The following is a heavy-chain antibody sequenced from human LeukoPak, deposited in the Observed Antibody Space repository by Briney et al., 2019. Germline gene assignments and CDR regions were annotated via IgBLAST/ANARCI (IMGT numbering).Heavy chain of an antibody. CDR2: IYYSGST. CDR1: GGSISSGGYY. CDR3: ARGYSNYFSRYSRYGMDV. J-gene: IGHJ6*02. Sequence: SRTLSLTCTVSGGSISSGGYYWSWIRQHPGKGLEWIGYIYYSGSTYYNPSLKSRVTISVDTSKNQFSLKLSSVTAADTAVYYCARGYSNYFSRYSRYGMDVWGQGTTVTVSS. D-gene: IGHD4-11*01. V-gene: IGHV4-31*03.